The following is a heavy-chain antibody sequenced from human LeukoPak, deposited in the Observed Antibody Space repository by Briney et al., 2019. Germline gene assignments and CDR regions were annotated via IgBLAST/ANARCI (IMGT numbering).Heavy chain of an antibody. CDR1: GGSISSPY. CDR3: ARRTTNHFNY. V-gene: IGHV4-59*11. D-gene: IGHD1-1*01. Sequence: SETLSLTCSVSGGSISSPYWGWIRQAPGKGLEWIGNLYYSGSTNYNPSLKSRLTLSVDTSENHFSLTLTSVTAADTAVYYCARRTTNHFNYWGQGTLVTVSS. J-gene: IGHJ4*02. CDR2: LYYSGST.